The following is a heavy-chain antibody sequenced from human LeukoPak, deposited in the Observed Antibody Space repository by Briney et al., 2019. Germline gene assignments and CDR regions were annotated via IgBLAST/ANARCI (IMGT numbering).Heavy chain of an antibody. Sequence: GGSLRLSCAASGFTFSSYSMNWVRQAPGKGLEWVSSISSSGSYMYYADSVKGRFTISRDNAKNSLYLQMNSLRAEDTAAYYCAKGPKPGDFDDWGQGTLVTVSS. J-gene: IGHJ4*02. D-gene: IGHD3-10*01. CDR2: ISSSGSYM. V-gene: IGHV3-21*01. CDR3: AKGPKPGDFDD. CDR1: GFTFSSYS.